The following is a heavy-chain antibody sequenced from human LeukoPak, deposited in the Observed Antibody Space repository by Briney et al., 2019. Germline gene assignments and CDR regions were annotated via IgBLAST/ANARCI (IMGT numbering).Heavy chain of an antibody. CDR1: GGTFSSYA. J-gene: IGHJ4*02. CDR2: IIPIFGTA. Sequence: GASVKVSCKASGGTFSSYAISWVRQAPGQGLEWMGGIIPIFGTANYAQKFQGRVTITADESTSTAYMELSSLRSEDTAVYYCATTDYYASSAFDYWGQGNLVTVSS. CDR3: ATTDYYASSAFDY. V-gene: IGHV1-69*13. D-gene: IGHD3-22*01.